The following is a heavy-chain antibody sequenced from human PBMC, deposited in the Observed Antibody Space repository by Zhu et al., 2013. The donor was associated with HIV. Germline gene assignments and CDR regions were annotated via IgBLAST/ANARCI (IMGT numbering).Heavy chain of an antibody. J-gene: IGHJ5*01. CDR1: GYTFTGYF. CDR3: ARERIGCSGGNCYFDS. Sequence: QVQLVQSGAEVKKPGASVKVSCKASGYTFTGYFLHWLRQAPGQGLEWMGEINAQAGGTFYAQKFQGRVTFTRDASIATVYLDLNNLMSDDTAIYLCARERIGCSGGNCYFDSWGQGSPVTVSS. V-gene: IGHV1-2*02. CDR2: INAQAGGT. D-gene: IGHD2-15*01.